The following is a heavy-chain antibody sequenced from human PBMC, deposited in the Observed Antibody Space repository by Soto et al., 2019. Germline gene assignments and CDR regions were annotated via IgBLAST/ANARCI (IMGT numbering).Heavy chain of an antibody. CDR2: IYYSGST. D-gene: IGHD3-22*01. Sequence: SETLSLTCTVSGGSISSGDYYWSWIRQPPGKGLEWIGYIYYSGSTYYSPSLKSRVTISVDTSKNRFSLKLSSVTAADTAVYYCARERHDYYDSSGYLDYWGQGTLVTVSS. J-gene: IGHJ4*02. CDR1: GGSISSGDYY. V-gene: IGHV4-30-4*01. CDR3: ARERHDYYDSSGYLDY.